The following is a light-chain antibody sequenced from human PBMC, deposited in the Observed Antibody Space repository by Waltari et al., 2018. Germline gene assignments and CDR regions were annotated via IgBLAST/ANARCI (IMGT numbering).Light chain of an antibody. V-gene: IGLV2-8*01. Sequence: QSALTQPPSASGSPGQSVTISCTGTSSDVGAYHYVSWYQQHPGKAPKLMIYEVSKRPSGVPARFSGSKSGNTASLTGSGLQAEDEADDACSSYVGSNIVVFGGGTKRTVL. CDR2: EVS. CDR1: SSDVGAYHY. CDR3: SSYVGSNIVV. J-gene: IGLJ2*01.